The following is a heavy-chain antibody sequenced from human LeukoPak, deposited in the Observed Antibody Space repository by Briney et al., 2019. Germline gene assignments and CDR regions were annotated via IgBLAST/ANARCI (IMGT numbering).Heavy chain of an antibody. CDR1: AGSISSGDYY. J-gene: IGHJ3*02. D-gene: IGHD3-22*01. CDR2: IYSPGTN. Sequence: SSQTLSLTCTVSAGSISSGDYYWSWIRQPAGKGPEWIGRIYSPGTNYNYNTSLKSRVTISIDTSKNQFSLKLTSVTAADTAVYYCARGIGTSYDSSRDAFDMWGQGTMVTVSS. CDR3: ARGIGTSYDSSRDAFDM. V-gene: IGHV4-61*02.